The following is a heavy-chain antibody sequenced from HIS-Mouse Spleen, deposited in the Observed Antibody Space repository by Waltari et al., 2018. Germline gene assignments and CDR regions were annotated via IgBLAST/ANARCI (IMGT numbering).Heavy chain of an antibody. CDR2: ISSSSSYI. CDR1: GFTFSSYS. J-gene: IGHJ4*02. Sequence: EVQLVESGGGLVKPGGSLRLSCAASGFTFSSYSMNWVRQAPGKWLEWFSSISSSSSYIYYADSVKGRFTISRDNAKNSLYLQMNSLRAEDTAVYYCASLYYDILTGYYRDYWGQGTLVTVSS. V-gene: IGHV3-21*01. D-gene: IGHD3-9*01. CDR3: ASLYYDILTGYYRDY.